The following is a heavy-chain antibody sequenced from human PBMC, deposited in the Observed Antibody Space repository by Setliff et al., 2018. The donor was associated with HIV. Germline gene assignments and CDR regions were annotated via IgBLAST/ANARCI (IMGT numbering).Heavy chain of an antibody. CDR3: ARRRGYYGSGSSLGGHAFDS. CDR2: IYYSGST. Sequence: SETLSLTCTVSGGSISSSRYYWGWIRQPPGKGLEWIGSIYYSGSTYYNPSLKSRVTISVDTSKNQFSLKLSSVTAADTAVYYCARRRGYYGSGSSLGGHAFDSWGQGTMVTVSS. CDR1: GGSISSSRYY. J-gene: IGHJ3*02. V-gene: IGHV4-39*01. D-gene: IGHD3-10*01.